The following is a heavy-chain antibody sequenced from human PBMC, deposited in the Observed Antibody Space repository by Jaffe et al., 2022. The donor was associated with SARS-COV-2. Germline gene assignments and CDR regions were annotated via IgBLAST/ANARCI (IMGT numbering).Heavy chain of an antibody. D-gene: IGHD2-15*01. Sequence: QVQLVQSGAEVKKPGASVKVSCKASGYTFTSYGISWVRQAPGQGLEWMGWISAYNGNTNYAQKLQGRVTMTTDTSTSTAYMELRSLRSDDTAVYYCARELAGYCSGGSCYRTEIYYYYGMDVWGQGTTVTVSS. V-gene: IGHV1-18*01. CDR2: ISAYNGNT. J-gene: IGHJ6*02. CDR1: GYTFTSYG. CDR3: ARELAGYCSGGSCYRTEIYYYYGMDV.